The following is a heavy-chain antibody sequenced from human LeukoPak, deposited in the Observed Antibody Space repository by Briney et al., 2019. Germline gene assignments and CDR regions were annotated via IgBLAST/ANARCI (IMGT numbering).Heavy chain of an antibody. CDR2: IYYSGST. D-gene: IGHD3-10*01. V-gene: IGHV4-39*01. Sequence: SETLSLTCSVSGGSISSSSYSWGWIRQPPGKGLEWIGSIYYSGSTYYSPSLKSRVTISVDTSENQFSLKLSSVTAADTAVYYCARVWNPRGTSYYDTFDSWGEGTMVTVSS. CDR3: ARVWNPRGTSYYDTFDS. J-gene: IGHJ3*02. CDR1: GGSISSSSYS.